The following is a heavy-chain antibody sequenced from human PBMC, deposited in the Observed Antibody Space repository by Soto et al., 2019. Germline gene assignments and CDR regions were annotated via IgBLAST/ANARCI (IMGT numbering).Heavy chain of an antibody. J-gene: IGHJ4*02. D-gene: IGHD3-22*01. V-gene: IGHV3-48*02. CDR3: ARDGQYYYESSGYYVHYFDY. CDR2: ISSSSSKK. CDR1: GETVKISV. Sequence: RVCRAASGETVKISVMDVALKNPGKGLELVSYISSSSSKKYYGDSVKGRFTISRDNAKNSLYLQMNSLRDEDTAVYYGARDGQYYYESSGYYVHYFDYWGQGTLVTVSS.